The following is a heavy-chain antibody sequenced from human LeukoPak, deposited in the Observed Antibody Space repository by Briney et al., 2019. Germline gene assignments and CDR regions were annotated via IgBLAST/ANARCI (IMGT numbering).Heavy chain of an antibody. Sequence: SVKVSCKASGYTFTSYGISWVRQAPGQGLEWMGGIIPIFVTTTFAQKFQDRVTITADESTTTAYMELSSLRSEDTAVYFCARDLHRGGYQGGAFDIWSQGTLVTVSS. CDR1: GYTFTSYG. CDR2: IIPIFVTT. D-gene: IGHD5-12*01. V-gene: IGHV1-69*13. J-gene: IGHJ3*02. CDR3: ARDLHRGGYQGGAFDI.